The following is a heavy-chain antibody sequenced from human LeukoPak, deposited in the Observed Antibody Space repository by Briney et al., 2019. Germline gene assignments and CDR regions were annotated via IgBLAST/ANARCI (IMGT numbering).Heavy chain of an antibody. D-gene: IGHD5-24*01. V-gene: IGHV4-59*01. CDR1: GGSISSYY. CDR2: IYYSGST. Sequence: PSETLSLTCTVSGGSISSYYWSWLRQPPGKGLEWIGYIYYSGSTNYNPSLKSRVTISVDTSKNQFSLKLSSVTAADTAVYYCARVTVRDGYNPYFDYWGQGTLVSVSS. J-gene: IGHJ4*02. CDR3: ARVTVRDGYNPYFDY.